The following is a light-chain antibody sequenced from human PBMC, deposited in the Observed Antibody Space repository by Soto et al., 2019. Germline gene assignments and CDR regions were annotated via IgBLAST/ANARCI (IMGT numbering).Light chain of an antibody. Sequence: DIKMPQSPSTLPASVGDRVTITCRASQNIRTWLAWYQTKPGKAPKLLIYRPSSLGNGVPSSFSGSGSGTEFTFNISSLQTDGFATYYCQQYDSQWTFGQGTKVEIK. CDR2: RPS. CDR3: QQYDSQWT. J-gene: IGKJ1*01. CDR1: QNIRTW. V-gene: IGKV1-5*03.